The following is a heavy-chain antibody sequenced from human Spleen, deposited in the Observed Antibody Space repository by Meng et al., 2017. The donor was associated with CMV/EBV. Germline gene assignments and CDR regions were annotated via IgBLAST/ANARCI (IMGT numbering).Heavy chain of an antibody. V-gene: IGHV3-7*01. CDR3: AREGTTISGVVTGLDY. CDR1: GFTFSSYW. D-gene: IGHD3-3*01. J-gene: IGHJ4*02. Sequence: GFTFSSYWRTWVRQAPGKGLGWVATIKPDGGDRYYVDSVKCRFTISADNAKTSLYLQMNSLRGEDTAVYYCAREGTTISGVVTGLDYWGQGTLVTVSS. CDR2: IKPDGGDR.